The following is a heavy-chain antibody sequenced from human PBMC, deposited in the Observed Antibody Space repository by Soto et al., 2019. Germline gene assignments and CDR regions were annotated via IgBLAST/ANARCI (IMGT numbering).Heavy chain of an antibody. V-gene: IGHV4-34*01. CDR1: GGSFSGYY. J-gene: IGHJ4*02. Sequence: QVQLQQWGAGLLKPSETLSLTCAVYGGSFSGYYWSWIRQPPGKGLEWIGEINHSGSTNYNPSLKSRVTISVDTSKNQFSLKLSSVTAADTDVYYCARYCSSTSCYAWNYWGQGTLVTVSS. D-gene: IGHD2-2*01. CDR3: ARYCSSTSCYAWNY. CDR2: INHSGST.